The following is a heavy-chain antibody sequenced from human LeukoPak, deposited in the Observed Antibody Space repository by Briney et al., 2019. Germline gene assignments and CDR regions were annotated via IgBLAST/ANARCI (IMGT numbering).Heavy chain of an antibody. D-gene: IGHD1-26*01. CDR2: INPNSGDT. CDR3: VRVGATLLDY. CDR1: GYTLTDYY. Sequence: ASVKVSCMASGYTLTDYYMHWVRQAPGQGLEWMGWINPNSGDTNYAQQFQGRVTMTRDKSISTAYMEMSRLRYDDTAVYYCVRVGATLLDYWGQGTLVTVSS. V-gene: IGHV1-2*02. J-gene: IGHJ4*02.